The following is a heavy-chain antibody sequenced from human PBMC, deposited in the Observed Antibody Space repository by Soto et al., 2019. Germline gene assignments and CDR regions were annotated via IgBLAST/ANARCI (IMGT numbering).Heavy chain of an antibody. V-gene: IGHV3-21*01. J-gene: IGHJ3*02. CDR1: GFTFSSYS. Sequence: GGSLRLSCAASGFTFSSYSMNWVRQAPGKGLEWVSSISSSSSYIYYADSVKGRFTISRDNSKNSLYLQMNSLRAEDTAVYYCARTDLRYFDPDAFDIWGQGTMVTVSS. CDR3: ARTDLRYFDPDAFDI. D-gene: IGHD3-9*01. CDR2: ISSSSSYI.